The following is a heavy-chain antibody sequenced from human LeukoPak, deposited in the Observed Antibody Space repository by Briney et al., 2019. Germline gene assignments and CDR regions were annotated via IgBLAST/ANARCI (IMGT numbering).Heavy chain of an antibody. V-gene: IGHV3-33*01. CDR2: IWYDGSNK. D-gene: IGHD3-22*01. CDR1: GFTFSSYG. Sequence: PGGSLRLSCAASGFTFSSYGMHWVRQAPGKGLEWVAVIWYDGSNKYYADSVKGRLTISRDNSKNTLYLQMNSLRAEDTAVYYCAREGGDSSGYDAYWGQGTLVTVSS. J-gene: IGHJ4*02. CDR3: AREGGDSSGYDAY.